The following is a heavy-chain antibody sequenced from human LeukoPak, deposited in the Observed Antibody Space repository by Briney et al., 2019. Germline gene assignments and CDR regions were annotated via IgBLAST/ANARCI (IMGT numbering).Heavy chain of an antibody. Sequence: PSETLSLTCTVSGGSITGSTYYWGWIRQPPGKGLEWIVSVIHSGTTYYNPSLRSRVTVSMDTSEKQFSLRLSSVTAADTAVYYCARHDYDSSGHRRDYYFDYWSQGTLVTVSS. J-gene: IGHJ4*02. D-gene: IGHD3-22*01. V-gene: IGHV4-39*01. CDR1: GGSITGSTYY. CDR3: ARHDYDSSGHRRDYYFDY. CDR2: VIHSGTT.